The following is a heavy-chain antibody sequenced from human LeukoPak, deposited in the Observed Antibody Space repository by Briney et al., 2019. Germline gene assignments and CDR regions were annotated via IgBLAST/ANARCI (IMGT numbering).Heavy chain of an antibody. V-gene: IGHV3-30*04. CDR2: VSYDGPNK. Sequence: GGSLRLSCTASGFTFGDYAMTWVRQAPGKGLEWVAVVSYDGPNKYYADSVKGRFTISRDNSKNTMYMQMNSLRAEDTAVYYCAKGMAAYGSGSLFDYWGQGTLVTVSS. D-gene: IGHD3-10*01. CDR3: AKGMAAYGSGSLFDY. CDR1: GFTFGDYA. J-gene: IGHJ4*02.